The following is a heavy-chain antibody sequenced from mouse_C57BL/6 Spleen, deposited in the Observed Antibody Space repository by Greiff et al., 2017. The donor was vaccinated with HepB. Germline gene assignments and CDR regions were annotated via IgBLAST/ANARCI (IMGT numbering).Heavy chain of an antibody. J-gene: IGHJ2*01. CDR3: ARSGAQGYYFDY. CDR1: GYAFSSYW. CDR2: IYPGDGDT. V-gene: IGHV1-80*01. Sequence: VMLVESGAELVKPGASVKISCKASGYAFSSYWMNWVKQRPGKGLEWIGQIYPGDGDTNYNGKFKGKATLTADKSSSTAYMQLSSLTSEDSAVYFCARSGAQGYYFDYWGQGTTLTVSS. D-gene: IGHD3-2*02.